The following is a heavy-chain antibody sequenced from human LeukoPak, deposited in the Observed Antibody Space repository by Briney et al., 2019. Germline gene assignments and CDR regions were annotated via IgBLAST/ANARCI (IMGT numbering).Heavy chain of an antibody. CDR2: IKEDGSQK. J-gene: IGHJ4*02. V-gene: IGHV3-7*02. Sequence: PGGSLRLSCAASGFTFRNYWMSWVRQAPGKGLEWVAIIKEDGSQKYYVESVKGRFTISRDNAKNSLYLQMSSLRAEDTAVYYCARNDYNFDYWGQGTLVTVSS. CDR1: GFTFRNYW. CDR3: ARNDYNFDY. D-gene: IGHD3-16*01.